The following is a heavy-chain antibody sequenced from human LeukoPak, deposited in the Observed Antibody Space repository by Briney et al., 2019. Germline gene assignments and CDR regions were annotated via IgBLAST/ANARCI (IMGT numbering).Heavy chain of an antibody. CDR2: IYYGGST. Sequence: SETLSLTCTISDGSISSSRYYWGWIRQPPRKRLEWIGSIYYGGSTHYNPSLKGRVTISVDTSKNQFSLRMTSVTAADTAVYYCARRPDWNDGLGFYFNDWGQGTLVTVSS. J-gene: IGHJ4*02. V-gene: IGHV4-39*01. CDR1: DGSISSSRYY. D-gene: IGHD1-1*01. CDR3: ARRPDWNDGLGFYFND.